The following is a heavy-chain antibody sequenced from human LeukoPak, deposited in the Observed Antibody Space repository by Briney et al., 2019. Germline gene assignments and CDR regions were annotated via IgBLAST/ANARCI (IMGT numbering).Heavy chain of an antibody. CDR2: IIPILGIA. CDR3: AREYCGGDCYPYYYYYYMDV. J-gene: IGHJ6*03. Sequence: APVKVSCKASGGTFSSYTISWVRQAPGQGLEWMGRIIPILGIANYAQKFQGRVTITADKSTSTAYMELSSLRSEDTAVYYCAREYCGGDCYPYYYYYYMDVWGKGTTVTVSS. D-gene: IGHD2-21*01. CDR1: GGTFSSYT. V-gene: IGHV1-69*04.